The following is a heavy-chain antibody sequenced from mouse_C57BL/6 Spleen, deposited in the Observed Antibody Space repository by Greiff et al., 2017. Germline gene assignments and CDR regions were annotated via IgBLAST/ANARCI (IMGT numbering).Heavy chain of an antibody. D-gene: IGHD1-1*01. J-gene: IGHJ2*01. CDR2: IDPSDSYT. CDR1: GYTFTSYW. V-gene: IGHV1-50*01. Sequence: QVQLQQPGAELVKPGASVKLSCKASGYTFTSYWMQWVKQRPGQGLEWIGEIDPSDSYTNYKQKFKGKATLTVDTSSSTAYMQLSSLTSEDSAVYYCARGGITTVVCDYWGQGTTLTVSS. CDR3: ARGGITTVVCDY.